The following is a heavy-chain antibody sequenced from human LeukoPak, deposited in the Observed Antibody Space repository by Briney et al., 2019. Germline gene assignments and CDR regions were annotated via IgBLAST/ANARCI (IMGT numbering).Heavy chain of an antibody. CDR1: GGTFSSYA. Sequence: GASVKVSCKASGGTFSSYAISWVRQAPGQGLEWMGWMNPNSGNTGYAQKFQGRVTITRNTSISTAYMELSSLRSEDTAVYYCARPAAKLVDAFDIWGQGTMVTVSS. V-gene: IGHV1-8*03. D-gene: IGHD2-15*01. J-gene: IGHJ3*02. CDR2: MNPNSGNT. CDR3: ARPAAKLVDAFDI.